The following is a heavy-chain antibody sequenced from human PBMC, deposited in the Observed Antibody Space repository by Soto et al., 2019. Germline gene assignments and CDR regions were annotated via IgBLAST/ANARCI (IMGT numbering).Heavy chain of an antibody. D-gene: IGHD6-6*01. CDR2: ISSSSSYI. CDR1: GFTFGSYS. J-gene: IGHJ6*02. CDR3: ARERSARGTLYYYYYYGMDV. Sequence: GGSLRLSWAASGFTFGSYSMNWVRQPPGKGLERVSSISSSSSYIYYADSVKGRFTISRDNAKNSLYLQMNSLRAEDTAVYYCARERSARGTLYYYYYYGMDVWGQGTTVTVSS. V-gene: IGHV3-21*01.